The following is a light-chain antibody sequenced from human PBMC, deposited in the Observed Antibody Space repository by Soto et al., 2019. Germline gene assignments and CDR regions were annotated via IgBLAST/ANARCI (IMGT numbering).Light chain of an antibody. V-gene: IGKV1-17*01. CDR2: AVS. Sequence: DIQMTQSPSSLSASVGDRFTITCQASQDISNYLNWYQQKPGTAPKRLIFAVSTLQTGVPSRFSGSGSGTDFSLTISSLQPEDFATYFCLQYNTFPPTFGQGTKVDIK. CDR3: LQYNTFPPT. J-gene: IGKJ1*01. CDR1: QDISNY.